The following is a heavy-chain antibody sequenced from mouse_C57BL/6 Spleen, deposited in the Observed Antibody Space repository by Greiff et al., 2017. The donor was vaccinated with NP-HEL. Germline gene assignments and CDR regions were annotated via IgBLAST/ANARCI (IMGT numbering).Heavy chain of an antibody. J-gene: IGHJ4*01. CDR2: IYPGDGDT. Sequence: QVQLQQSGPELVKPGASVKISCKASGYAFSSSWMNWVKQRPGKGLEWIGRIYPGDGDTNYNGKFKGKATLTADKSSSTAYMQLSSLTSEDSAVYFCAKGDGYFLYAMDYWGQGTSVTVSS. D-gene: IGHD2-3*01. CDR3: AKGDGYFLYAMDY. CDR1: GYAFSSSW. V-gene: IGHV1-82*01.